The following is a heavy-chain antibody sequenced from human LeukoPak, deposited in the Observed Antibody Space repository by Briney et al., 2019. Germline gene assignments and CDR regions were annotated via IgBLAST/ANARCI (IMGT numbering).Heavy chain of an antibody. CDR2: TNPDGSTT. CDR3: GRETPRGGRYYFDY. V-gene: IGHV3-74*03. CDR1: GFTFSGYW. Sequence: PGGSLRLSCAASGFTFSGYWMHWVRQAPGKGLVWVSRTNPDGSTTTYADSVKGRFTISRDNAKNTLYLQMNSLRAEDTALYYCGRETPRGGRYYFDYWGQGALVTVSS. D-gene: IGHD3-10*01. J-gene: IGHJ4*02.